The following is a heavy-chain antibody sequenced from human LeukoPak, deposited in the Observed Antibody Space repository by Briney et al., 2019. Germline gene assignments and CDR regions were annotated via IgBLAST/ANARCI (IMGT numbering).Heavy chain of an antibody. CDR1: GGSFIGYY. D-gene: IGHD4-17*01. Sequence: PSETLSLTCAVYGGSFIGYYWSWIRQPPGKGLEWIGEINHSGSTNYNPSLKSRVTISVDTSKNQFSLKLSSVTAADTAVYYCARATVTTGEGDYWGQGTLVTVSS. V-gene: IGHV4-34*01. CDR2: INHSGST. CDR3: ARATVTTGEGDY. J-gene: IGHJ4*02.